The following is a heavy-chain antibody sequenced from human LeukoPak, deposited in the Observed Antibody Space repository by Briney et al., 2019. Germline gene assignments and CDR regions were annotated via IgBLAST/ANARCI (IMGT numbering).Heavy chain of an antibody. CDR2: IKQDGSKK. CDR1: GFTFSRSW. V-gene: IGHV3-7*01. Sequence: PGGSLRLSCAASGFTFSRSWMTWVRQAPGKGLEWVANIKQDGSKKPYADSMKGRFTISRDNAKESLYLQLNSLRADDTAVYYCAKWGPHCVGDYCPALDSWGQGTLVTVSS. J-gene: IGHJ4*02. CDR3: AKWGPHCVGDYCPALDS. D-gene: IGHD2-21*02.